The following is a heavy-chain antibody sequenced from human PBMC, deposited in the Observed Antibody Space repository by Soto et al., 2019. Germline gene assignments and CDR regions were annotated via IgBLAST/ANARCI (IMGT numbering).Heavy chain of an antibody. CDR3: ARSRHSGSYFFDY. D-gene: IGHD1-26*01. Sequence: KSSETLSLTCTVSGGSISSGDYYWSWIRQPPGKGLEWIAYIHNTGSPYYNLSLRSRLTTSIDTSKNQFSLRLSSVTAADTAVYYCARSRHSGSYFFDYWGQGILVTVSS. V-gene: IGHV4-30-4*01. J-gene: IGHJ4*02. CDR1: GGSISSGDYY. CDR2: IHNTGSP.